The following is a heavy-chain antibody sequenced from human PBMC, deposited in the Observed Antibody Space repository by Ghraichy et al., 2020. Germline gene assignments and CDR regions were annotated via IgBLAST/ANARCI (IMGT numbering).Heavy chain of an antibody. CDR3: ASGLGYCSSTSCFDYYYYYGRDV. CDR1: GGSISSGGYY. Sequence: SETLSLTCTVSGGSISSGGYYWSWIRQHPGKGLEWIGYIYYSGSTYYNPSLKSRVTISVDTSKNQFSLKLSSVTAADTAVYYCASGLGYCSSTSCFDYYYYYGRDVWGQGTTVTVSS. D-gene: IGHD2-2*01. CDR2: IYYSGST. J-gene: IGHJ6*02. V-gene: IGHV4-31*03.